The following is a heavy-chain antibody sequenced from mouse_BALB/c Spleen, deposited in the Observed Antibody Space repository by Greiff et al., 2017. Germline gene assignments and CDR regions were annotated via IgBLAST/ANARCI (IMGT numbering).Heavy chain of an antibody. CDR3: AGATARATFAY. Sequence: EVQLQQSGAELVKPGASVKLSCTASGFNINDTYMHWVKQRPEQGLEWIGRIDPANGNTKYDPKFQGKATITADTSSNTAYLQLSSLTSEDAAVYYCAGATARATFAYWGQGTLVTVSA. V-gene: IGHV14-3*02. CDR2: IDPANGNT. D-gene: IGHD3-1*01. J-gene: IGHJ3*01. CDR1: GFNINDTY.